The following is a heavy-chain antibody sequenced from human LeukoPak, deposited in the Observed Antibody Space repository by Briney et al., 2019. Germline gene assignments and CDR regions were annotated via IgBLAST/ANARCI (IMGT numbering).Heavy chain of an antibody. J-gene: IGHJ4*02. CDR2: INYDGST. D-gene: IGHD3-16*01. Sequence: GGSVRLSCAASGFTFSNYWMHWFRQAPGKGLVWVSRINYDGSTNYADSVKGRFTISRDNAKNSLYLQMNSLRAEDTAVYYCARELNGYGYYFFDYWGPGTLVTVSS. V-gene: IGHV3-74*01. CDR3: ARELNGYGYYFFDY. CDR1: GFTFSNYW.